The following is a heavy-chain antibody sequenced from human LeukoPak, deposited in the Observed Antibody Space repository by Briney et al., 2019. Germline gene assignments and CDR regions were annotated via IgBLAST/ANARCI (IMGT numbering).Heavy chain of an antibody. V-gene: IGHV3-21*01. J-gene: IGHJ4*02. CDR1: GFTFSSYS. CDR2: ISSSSSYI. CDR3: ARGIEETLIDY. Sequence: GGSLRLSCAASGFTFSSYSMTWVRQAPGEGLEWVSSISSSSSYIYYADSVKGRFTISRDNAKNSLYLQMNSLRAEDTAVYYCARGIEETLIDYWGQGTLVTVSS. D-gene: IGHD5-24*01.